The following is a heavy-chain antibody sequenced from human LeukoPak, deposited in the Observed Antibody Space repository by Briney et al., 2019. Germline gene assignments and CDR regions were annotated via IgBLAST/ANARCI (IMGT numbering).Heavy chain of an antibody. V-gene: IGHV7-4-1*01. D-gene: IGHD3-3*01. CDR3: ARGGPRITIFGVVIPEYYYYYGMDV. CDR2: INTNTGNP. J-gene: IGHJ6*02. Sequence: ASVKVSCKASGYTFTSYAMHWVRQAPGQGLEWMGWINTNTGNPTYAQGFTGRFVFSLDTSVSTAYLQICSLKAEDTAVYYCARGGPRITIFGVVIPEYYYYYGMDVWGQGTTVTVSS. CDR1: GYTFTSYA.